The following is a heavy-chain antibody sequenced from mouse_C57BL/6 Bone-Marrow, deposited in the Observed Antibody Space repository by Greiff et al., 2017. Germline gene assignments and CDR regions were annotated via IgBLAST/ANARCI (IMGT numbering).Heavy chain of an antibody. J-gene: IGHJ2*01. D-gene: IGHD1-1*01. CDR2: INPNNGGT. CDR1: GYTFTDYN. CDR3: ARWGYYCGSNFDY. V-gene: IGHV1-22*01. Sequence: EVQLQQSGPELVKPGASVKMSCKASGYTFTDYNMHWVKQSHGKSLEWIGYINPNNGGTSYNQKFKGKATLTVNKSSSTAYMELRSLTSEDSAVYYCARWGYYCGSNFDYWGQGTTLTVSS.